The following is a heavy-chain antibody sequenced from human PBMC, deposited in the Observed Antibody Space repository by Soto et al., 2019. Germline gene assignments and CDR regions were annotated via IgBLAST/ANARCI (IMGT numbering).Heavy chain of an antibody. V-gene: IGHV3-21*06. CDR2: ISSTTNYI. J-gene: IGHJ4*02. CDR3: ARESEDLTSNFDY. CDR1: GVTFTRYS. Sequence: GGSLRLSCAASGVTFTRYSMNLVRQAPGKGLEWVSSISSTTNYIYYGDSMKGRFTISRDNAKNSLYLEMNSLRAEDTAVYYCARESEDLTSNFDYWGQGTLVTVPQ.